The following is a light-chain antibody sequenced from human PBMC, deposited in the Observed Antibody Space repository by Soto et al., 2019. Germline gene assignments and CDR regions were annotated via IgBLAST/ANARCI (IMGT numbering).Light chain of an antibody. CDR1: QSINTY. J-gene: IGKJ1*01. CDR2: AAS. Sequence: DIQMTQSPFSLSASVGDRVTITCRASQSINTYVNWYQQKPGKAPDLLIYAASSLQSGVPSRFSGGGSGTDFTLTISRLQPEDFATYYCHQGHTTPWTFGKGTKVEI. CDR3: HQGHTTPWT. V-gene: IGKV1-39*01.